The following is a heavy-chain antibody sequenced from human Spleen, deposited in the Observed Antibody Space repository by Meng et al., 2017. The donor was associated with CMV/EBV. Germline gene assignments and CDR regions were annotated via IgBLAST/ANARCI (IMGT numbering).Heavy chain of an antibody. D-gene: IGHD4-17*01. CDR3: ARLAAHDYGDSEEDY. CDR1: GYTFTNYD. V-gene: IGHV1-2*02. CDR2: INPNSGGT. Sequence: ASVKVSCKASGYTFTNYDINWVRQATGQGLEWMGWINPNSGGTNYAQNFQDRVTMSTDTSISTAYVDLSRLVVDDTAVYYCARLAAHDYGDSEEDYWGQGTLVTVSS. J-gene: IGHJ4*02.